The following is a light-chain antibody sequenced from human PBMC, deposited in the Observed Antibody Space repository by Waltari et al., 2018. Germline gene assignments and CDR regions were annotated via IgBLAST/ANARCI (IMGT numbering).Light chain of an antibody. CDR1: QSLCVSSNNANY. V-gene: IGKV4-1*01. CDR2: WAS. J-gene: IGKJ1*01. Sequence: DIVMTQSPDSLAVSLGEMATIHCTSTQSLCVSSNNANYLAWYQQKAGQPPKLLISWASTRESGLPDRFTGSGSGTDFTLTISSLQAEDVAVYFCHQYLSTPWTFGQGTKVEIK. CDR3: HQYLSTPWT.